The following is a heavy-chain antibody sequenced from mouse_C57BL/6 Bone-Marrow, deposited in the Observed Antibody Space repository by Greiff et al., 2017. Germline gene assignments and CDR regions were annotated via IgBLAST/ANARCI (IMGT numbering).Heavy chain of an antibody. V-gene: IGHV1-69*01. D-gene: IGHD1-1*01. Sequence: QVQLQQPGAELVMPGASVKLSCKASGYTFTSYWMHWVKQRPGQGLEWIGEIDPSDSYTNYNQKFKGKSTLTVDKSSSTAYMQLSRLPSEDSAVYYCARFTGADWGQGTLVTVSA. J-gene: IGHJ3*01. CDR1: GYTFTSYW. CDR2: IDPSDSYT. CDR3: ARFTGAD.